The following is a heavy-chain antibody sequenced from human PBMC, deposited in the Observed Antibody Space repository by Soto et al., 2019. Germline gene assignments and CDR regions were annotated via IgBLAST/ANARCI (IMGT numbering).Heavy chain of an antibody. CDR3: ARLDSSGYYYGCYFDY. J-gene: IGHJ4*02. CDR1: GASIRSTDYY. Sequence: SETLSLTCTVSGASIRSTDYYWSWIRQAPGKGLEWIGYVYYTGSTYYNPSLKSRVTISVDTSKNQFSLKLSSVTAADTAVYYCARLDSSGYYYGCYFDYWGQGTLVTVSS. D-gene: IGHD3-22*01. CDR2: VYYTGST. V-gene: IGHV4-30-4*01.